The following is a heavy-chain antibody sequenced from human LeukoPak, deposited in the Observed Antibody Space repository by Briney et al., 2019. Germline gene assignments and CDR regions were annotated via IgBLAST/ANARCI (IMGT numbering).Heavy chain of an antibody. Sequence: SETLSLTCTVSGGPISSYYWSWIRQPPGKGLEWIGEINHSGSTNYNPSLKSRVTISVDTSKNQFSLKLSSVTAADTAVYYCARVAYSSGHDYWGQGTLVTVSS. CDR2: INHSGST. D-gene: IGHD6-19*01. CDR1: GGPISSYY. J-gene: IGHJ4*02. CDR3: ARVAYSSGHDY. V-gene: IGHV4-34*01.